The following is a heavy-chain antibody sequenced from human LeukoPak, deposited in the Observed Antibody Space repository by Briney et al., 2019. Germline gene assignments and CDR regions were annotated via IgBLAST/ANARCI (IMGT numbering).Heavy chain of an antibody. CDR2: IYYSGST. CDR1: GGSISSYY. CDR3: ARRDSGYDFWGVDY. D-gene: IGHD5-12*01. Sequence: SETLSLTCTVSGGSISSYYWSWIRQPPGKGLEWIGYIYYSGSTNYNPSLKSRVTISVDTSKNQLSLKLSSVTAADTAVYYCARRDSGYDFWGVDYWGQGTLVTVSS. V-gene: IGHV4-59*08. J-gene: IGHJ4*02.